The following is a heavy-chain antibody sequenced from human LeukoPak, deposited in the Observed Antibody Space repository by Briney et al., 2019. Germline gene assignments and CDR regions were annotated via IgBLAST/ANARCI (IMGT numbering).Heavy chain of an antibody. CDR2: IYTSGST. D-gene: IGHD4-17*01. Sequence: PSETLSLTCTVSGGSISSYYWSWIRQPAGKGLEWIGRIYTSGSTNYNPSLKSRVTMSVDTSKNQFSLKLSSVTVADTAVYYCARDRVYGDYAGYFDYWGQGTLVTVSS. V-gene: IGHV4-4*07. CDR3: ARDRVYGDYAGYFDY. CDR1: GGSISSYY. J-gene: IGHJ4*02.